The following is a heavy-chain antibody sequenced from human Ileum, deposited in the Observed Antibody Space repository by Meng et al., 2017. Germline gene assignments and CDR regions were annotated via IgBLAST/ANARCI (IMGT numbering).Heavy chain of an antibody. J-gene: IGHJ4*02. D-gene: IGHD2-15*01. Sequence: RVQWAGQGLVKPSGTLSLSWAVSGYSIRNGNWWSWVRQPPGKGLEWIGEIYESGTTNYNPSLKSRVTISVDKSKNQFSLSLDSVTAADTAVYYCVRNDYCSGGTCYPHFDYWGQGTLVTVFS. V-gene: IGHV4-4*02. CDR3: VRNDYCSGGTCYPHFDY. CDR1: GYSIRNGNW. CDR2: IYESGTT.